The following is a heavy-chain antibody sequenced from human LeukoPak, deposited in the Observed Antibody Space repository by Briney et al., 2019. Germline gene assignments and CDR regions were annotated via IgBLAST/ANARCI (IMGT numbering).Heavy chain of an antibody. CDR3: ARIYCSSTNCDRWNAFDI. CDR1: GFSLRSYW. V-gene: IGHV3-7*01. CDR2: IKQDGSEK. J-gene: IGHJ3*02. D-gene: IGHD2-2*01. Sequence: PGGSLRLSCVAFGFSLRSYWMSWVRQAPGKGLEWVANIKQDGSEKFYVDSVKGRFTISRDNAENSLYLQMNSLRVEDMAVYYCARIYCSSTNCDRWNAFDIWGQGTMVTGSS.